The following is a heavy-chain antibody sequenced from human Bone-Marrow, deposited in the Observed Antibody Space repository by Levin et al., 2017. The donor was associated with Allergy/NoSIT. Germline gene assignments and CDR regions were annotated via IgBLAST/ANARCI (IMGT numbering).Heavy chain of an antibody. Sequence: SQTLSLTCAVYGGSFSGYYWSWIRQPPGKGLEWIGEINHSGSTNYNPSLKSRVTISVDTSKNQFSLKLSSVTAADTAVYYCARGGIDYCSSTSCPPEGDYFDYWGQGTLVTVSS. V-gene: IGHV4-34*01. CDR1: GGSFSGYY. CDR2: INHSGST. J-gene: IGHJ4*02. D-gene: IGHD2-2*01. CDR3: ARGGIDYCSSTSCPPEGDYFDY.